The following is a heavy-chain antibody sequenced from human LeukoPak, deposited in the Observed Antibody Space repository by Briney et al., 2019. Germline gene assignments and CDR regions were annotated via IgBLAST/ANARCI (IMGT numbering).Heavy chain of an antibody. V-gene: IGHV4-39*01. D-gene: IGHD2-15*01. CDR1: GGSISSSSYY. J-gene: IGHJ4*02. CDR3: ARLGGVVFYYFDY. CDR2: IYYSGST. Sequence: PSETLSLICTVSGGSISSSSYYWGWIRQPPGKGLEWIGSIYYSGSTYYNPSLKSRVTISVDTSKNQFSLKLSSVTAADTAVYYCARLGGVVFYYFDYWGQGTLVTVSS.